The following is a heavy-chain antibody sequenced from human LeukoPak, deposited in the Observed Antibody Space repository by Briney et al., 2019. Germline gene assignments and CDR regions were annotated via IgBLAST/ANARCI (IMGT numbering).Heavy chain of an antibody. V-gene: IGHV4-34*01. CDR1: GGSFSGYY. D-gene: IGHD4-11*01. Sequence: PSETLSLTCAVYGGSFSGYYWSWIRQPPGKGLEWIGEINHSGRTNYNPSLKSRVTISVDTSKTQFPLKLSSVPAADTAVYYCARLYDYSNSLDYWGQGTLVSVSS. J-gene: IGHJ4*02. CDR3: ARLYDYSNSLDY. CDR2: INHSGRT.